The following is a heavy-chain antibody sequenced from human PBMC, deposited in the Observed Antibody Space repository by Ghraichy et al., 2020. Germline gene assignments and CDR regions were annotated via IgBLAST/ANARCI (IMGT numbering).Heavy chain of an antibody. CDR3: AKDQDRNPVRWFDP. J-gene: IGHJ5*02. V-gene: IGHV3-23*01. CDR2: ISGSGGST. Sequence: GSLRLSCAASGFSFSSYAMSWVRQAPGKGLEWVSSISGSGGSTYYADSIKGRFTISRDNSKNTVFLQMNSLRAEDTAVYYCAKDQDRNPVRWFDPWGQGTLVTVSS. CDR1: GFSFSSYA.